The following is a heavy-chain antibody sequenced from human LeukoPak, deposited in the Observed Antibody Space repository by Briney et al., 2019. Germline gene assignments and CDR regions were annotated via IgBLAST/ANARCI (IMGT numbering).Heavy chain of an antibody. Sequence: GESLKISCKGSGYSFTSYWIGWVRPLPGKGLEWMGIIYPGDSDTRCSPSFQGQVTISADKSISTAYLQWSSLKASDTAMYYCASSTYYDFWSGHLALINAFDIWGQGTMVTVSS. V-gene: IGHV5-51*01. D-gene: IGHD3-3*01. J-gene: IGHJ3*02. CDR2: IYPGDSDT. CDR3: ASSTYYDFWSGHLALINAFDI. CDR1: GYSFTSYW.